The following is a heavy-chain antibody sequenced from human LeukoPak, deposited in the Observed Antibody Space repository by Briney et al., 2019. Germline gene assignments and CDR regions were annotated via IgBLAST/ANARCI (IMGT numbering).Heavy chain of an antibody. CDR1: GFTFDDYG. D-gene: IGHD3-9*01. V-gene: IGHV3-21*01. CDR2: ISSSSSYI. Sequence: GGSLRLSCAASGFTFDDYGMNWVRQAPGKGLEWVSSISSSSSYIYYADSVKGRFTISRDNAKNSLYLQMNSLRAEDTAVYYCARDGSLRYFDWLLNYFDYWGQGTLVTVSS. J-gene: IGHJ4*02. CDR3: ARDGSLRYFDWLLNYFDY.